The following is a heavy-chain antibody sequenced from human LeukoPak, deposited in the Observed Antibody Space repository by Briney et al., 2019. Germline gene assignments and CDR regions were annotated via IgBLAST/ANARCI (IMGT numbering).Heavy chain of an antibody. Sequence: PSQTLSLTCTVSGGSVSSSSFYWGWIHQPPGKGLEWIGSIYYTGSTYYNPSLKSRVTISVDTSKNQFSLKLTSVTAADTTVYYCARHIGGIAASGDAFDIWGQGTMVTVSS. V-gene: IGHV4-39*01. J-gene: IGHJ3*02. CDR3: ARHIGGIAASGDAFDI. CDR2: IYYTGST. D-gene: IGHD6-13*01. CDR1: GGSVSSSSFY.